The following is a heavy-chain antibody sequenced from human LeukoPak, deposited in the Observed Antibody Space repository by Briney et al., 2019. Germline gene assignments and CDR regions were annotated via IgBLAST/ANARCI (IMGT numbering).Heavy chain of an antibody. Sequence: ASETLSLTCTVSGGSISSSSYYWGWIRQPPGKGLEWIGSIYYGGSTYYNPSLKSRVTISVDTSKNQFSLKLSSVTAADTAVCHCARMERITNYYFDYWGQGTLVTVSS. V-gene: IGHV4-39*07. CDR2: IYYGGST. D-gene: IGHD3-10*01. CDR1: GGSISSSSYY. CDR3: ARMERITNYYFDY. J-gene: IGHJ4*02.